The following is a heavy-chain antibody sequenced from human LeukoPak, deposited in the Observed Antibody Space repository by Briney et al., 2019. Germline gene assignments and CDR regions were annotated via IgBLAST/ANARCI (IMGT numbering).Heavy chain of an antibody. Sequence: GGSPRLSCAASGFTFSSYAMSWVRQAPGKGLEWVSAISGSGGSTYYADSVKGRFTISRDNSKNTLYLQMNSLRAEDTAVYYCAKSIRSYCSGGSCPGYWDQGTLVTVSS. D-gene: IGHD2-15*01. CDR1: GFTFSSYA. J-gene: IGHJ4*02. V-gene: IGHV3-23*01. CDR3: AKSIRSYCSGGSCPGY. CDR2: ISGSGGST.